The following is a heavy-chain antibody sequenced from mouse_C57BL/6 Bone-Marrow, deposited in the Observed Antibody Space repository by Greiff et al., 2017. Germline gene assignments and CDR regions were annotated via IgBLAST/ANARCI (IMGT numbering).Heavy chain of an antibody. CDR3: ARSRYYGSSFFAY. Sequence: VQLQQPGAELVKPGASVKLSCKASGYTFTSYWMQWVKQRPGQGLEWIGEIDPSDSYTNYNQKFKGKATLTVDTSSSTAYMQLSSLTSEDSAVYYCARSRYYGSSFFAYWGQGTLVTVSA. J-gene: IGHJ3*01. CDR2: IDPSDSYT. V-gene: IGHV1-50*01. D-gene: IGHD1-1*01. CDR1: GYTFTSYW.